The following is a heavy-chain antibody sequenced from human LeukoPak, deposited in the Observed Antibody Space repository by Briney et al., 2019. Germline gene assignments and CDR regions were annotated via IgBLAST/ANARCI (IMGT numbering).Heavy chain of an antibody. Sequence: PGGSLRLSCAASGFTFSSYSMNWVRQAPGKGLEWVSYISSSSSTIYYADSVKGRFTISRDNAKNSLYLQMNSLRAEDTAVYYCARDDGMGVVPAAVDYWGQGTLVTVSS. CDR1: GFTFSSYS. CDR2: ISSSSSTI. CDR3: ARDDGMGVVPAAVDY. V-gene: IGHV3-48*01. J-gene: IGHJ4*02. D-gene: IGHD2-2*01.